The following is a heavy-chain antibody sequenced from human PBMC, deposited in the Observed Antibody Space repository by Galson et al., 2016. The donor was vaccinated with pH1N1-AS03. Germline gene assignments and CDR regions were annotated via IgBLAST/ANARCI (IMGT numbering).Heavy chain of an antibody. V-gene: IGHV4-61*02. D-gene: IGHD5-12*01. CDR3: ARDRGDLDY. J-gene: IGHJ4*02. CDR1: GDSISGGSYF. CDR2: VYSTGRS. Sequence: LSLTCTVSGDSISGGSYFWSWIRQPAGRGLEWIGRVYSTGRSNYNPSLSSRVAISLDTSKNQFSLKLTSVTAADTAVYFCARDRGDLDYWGQGALVSVSS.